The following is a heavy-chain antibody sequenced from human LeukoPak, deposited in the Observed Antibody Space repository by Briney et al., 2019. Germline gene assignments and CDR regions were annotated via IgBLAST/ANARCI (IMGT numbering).Heavy chain of an antibody. CDR2: IYSGGST. Sequence: PGGSLRLSCAASGFTVSSNYMNWVRQAPGKGLEWVSVIYSGGSTFYADSVEGRFTISRDNSNNTLYLQMNSLRAEDTAMYYWAREYYDSSGGGDAFDIWGPGTMVTVSS. CDR3: AREYYDSSGGGDAFDI. D-gene: IGHD3-22*01. V-gene: IGHV3-53*01. CDR1: GFTVSSNY. J-gene: IGHJ3*02.